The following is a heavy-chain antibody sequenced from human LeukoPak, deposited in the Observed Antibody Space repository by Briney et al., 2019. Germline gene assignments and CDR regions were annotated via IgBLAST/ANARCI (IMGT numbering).Heavy chain of an antibody. Sequence: EGSLRHSCAASGFTFTSYTMNWVRQAPGKGLEWVSHIGTGTSTVGYADSTKGRFTISRDNAKNSVDLQMSSLRVDDSAVYYCVRDKDWGFDSWGQGTLVTVSS. CDR1: GFTFTSYT. J-gene: IGHJ4*02. CDR3: VRDKDWGFDS. D-gene: IGHD7-27*01. CDR2: IGTGTSTV. V-gene: IGHV3-48*01.